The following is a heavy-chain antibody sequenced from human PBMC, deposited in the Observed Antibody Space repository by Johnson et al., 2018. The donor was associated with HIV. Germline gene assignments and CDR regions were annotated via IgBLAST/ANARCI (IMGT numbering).Heavy chain of an antibody. CDR2: ISWNSGSI. CDR1: GFTFDDYA. V-gene: IGHV3-9*01. CDR3: TTEGGHNCGGDCYPDAFDI. J-gene: IGHJ3*02. D-gene: IGHD2-21*02. Sequence: VQLVESGGGLVQPGRSLRLSCAASGFTFDDYAMHWVRQAPGKGLEWVSGISWNSGSIGYADSVKGRFTISRDTAKNTLYLQMNSLITEDTAVYYCTTEGGHNCGGDCYPDAFDIWGQGTMVTVSS.